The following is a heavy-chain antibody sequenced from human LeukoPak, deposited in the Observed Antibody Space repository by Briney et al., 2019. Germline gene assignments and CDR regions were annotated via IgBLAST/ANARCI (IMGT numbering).Heavy chain of an antibody. Sequence: GASVKVSCKASGYTFTGYYMHWVRQAPGQGLEWMGWINPNSGGTNYAQKFQGRVTMTRDTSISTAYMELSRLRSDDTAVYYCARDFGGFVVTHDAFDIWGQGTMVTVSS. CDR1: GYTFTGYY. CDR3: ARDFGGFVVTHDAFDI. D-gene: IGHD3-16*01. J-gene: IGHJ3*02. V-gene: IGHV1-2*02. CDR2: INPNSGGT.